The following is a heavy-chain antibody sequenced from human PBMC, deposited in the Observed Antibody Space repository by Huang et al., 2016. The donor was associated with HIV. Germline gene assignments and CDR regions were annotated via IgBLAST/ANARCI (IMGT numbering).Heavy chain of an antibody. D-gene: IGHD6-6*01. Sequence: VQLVQSGAEVKKPGESLKISCKGSGYSFSSYWIAWVRQMHGKGMEWMGIIFPYDSDTTYSPSFEGQVTISADKSIGTAYLQWSSLKASDTAMYYCARRFSSSSGYFDYWGQGSLVTVSS. J-gene: IGHJ4*02. V-gene: IGHV5-51*01. CDR3: ARRFSSSSGYFDY. CDR1: GYSFSSYW. CDR2: IFPYDSDT.